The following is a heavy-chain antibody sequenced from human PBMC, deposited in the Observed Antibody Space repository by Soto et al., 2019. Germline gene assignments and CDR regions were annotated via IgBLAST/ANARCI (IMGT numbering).Heavy chain of an antibody. CDR2: IYHSGST. CDR1: SGSISSGGYS. CDR3: ARALYLFFDY. Sequence: PSETLSLTCAVSSGSISSGGYSWSWIRQPPGKGLEWIGYIYHSGSTYYNPSLKSRVTISVDRSKNQFSLKLSSVTAADTAVYYCARALYLFFDYWGQGTLVTVSS. V-gene: IGHV4-30-2*01. J-gene: IGHJ4*02. D-gene: IGHD2-2*02.